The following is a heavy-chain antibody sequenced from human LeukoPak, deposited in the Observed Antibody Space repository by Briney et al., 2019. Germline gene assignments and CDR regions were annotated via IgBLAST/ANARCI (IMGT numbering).Heavy chain of an antibody. Sequence: GGSLRLSCAASGFTFSSYWMSWIRQAPGKGLEWVANVKQDGSEKYYVDSVKGRFTISRDNAKNSLYLQMNSLRAEDTAIYYCARDRDGVDVWGQGTTVTVSS. CDR3: ARDRDGVDV. J-gene: IGHJ6*02. V-gene: IGHV3-7*01. CDR1: GFTFSSYW. D-gene: IGHD3-10*01. CDR2: VKQDGSEK.